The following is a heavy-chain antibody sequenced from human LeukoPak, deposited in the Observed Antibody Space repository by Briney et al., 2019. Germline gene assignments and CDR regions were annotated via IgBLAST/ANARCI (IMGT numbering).Heavy chain of an antibody. V-gene: IGHV1-2*06. CDR3: ARGSTYYDILTGYQERAYFDY. J-gene: IGHJ4*02. D-gene: IGHD3-9*01. CDR1: GYTFTGYY. CDR2: INPNSGGT. Sequence: ASVKVSCKASGYTFTGYYMHWVRQAPGQGLEWMGRINPNSGGTNYAQEFQGRVTMTRDTSISTAYMELSRLRSDDTAVYYCARGSTYYDILTGYQERAYFDYWGQGTLVTVSS.